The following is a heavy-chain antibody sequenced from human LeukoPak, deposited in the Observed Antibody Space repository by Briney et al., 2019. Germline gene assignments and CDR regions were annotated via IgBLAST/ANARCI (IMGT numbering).Heavy chain of an antibody. CDR3: AKVTEGWSGYYYYYYYMDV. V-gene: IGHV3-23*01. Sequence: PGGSLRLSCAASGFTFSSYAMSWVRQAPGKGLEWVSAISGSGGSTYYADSVKGRFTISRDNSKNTLYLQMNSLRAEDTAVYYCAKVTEGWSGYYYYYYYMDVWGKGTTVTVSS. J-gene: IGHJ6*03. CDR1: GFTFSSYA. CDR2: ISGSGGST. D-gene: IGHD3-3*01.